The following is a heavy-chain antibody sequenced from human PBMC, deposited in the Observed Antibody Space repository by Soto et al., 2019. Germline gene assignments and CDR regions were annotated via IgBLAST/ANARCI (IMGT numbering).Heavy chain of an antibody. Sequence: GESLKISCKGSGYSFTSYWIGWVRQMPGKGLEWMGIIYPGDSDTRYSPSFQGQVTISADKSISTAYLQWSSLKASDTAMYYCARFIVVVVAARYYYYGMDVWGQGATVTVSS. CDR1: GYSFTSYW. V-gene: IGHV5-51*01. J-gene: IGHJ6*02. CDR3: ARFIVVVVAARYYYYGMDV. CDR2: IYPGDSDT. D-gene: IGHD2-15*01.